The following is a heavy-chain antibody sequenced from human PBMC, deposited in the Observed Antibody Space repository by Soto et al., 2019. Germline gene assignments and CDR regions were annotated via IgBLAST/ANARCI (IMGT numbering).Heavy chain of an antibody. V-gene: IGHV4-4*07. CDR2: IYSSGST. D-gene: IGHD3-3*01. CDR1: GGDISTYY. CDR3: ARGQRFSDWFDP. Sequence: LSLTCTVSGGDISTYYWTWIRQPAGKGLEWIGRIYSSGSTKYSPSLKSRVTMSLDTSKNQFSLRLSSVTAADTAVYYCARGQRFSDWFDPWGQGTLVTVSS. J-gene: IGHJ5*02.